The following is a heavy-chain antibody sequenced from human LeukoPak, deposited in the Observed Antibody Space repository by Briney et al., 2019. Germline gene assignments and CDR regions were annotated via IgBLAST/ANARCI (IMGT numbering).Heavy chain of an antibody. CDR3: AKDKGRYSGYTAFDY. CDR1: GFTFSSYA. J-gene: IGHJ4*02. CDR2: ICGSGGST. Sequence: QSGGSLRLSCAASGFTFSSYAMSWLRQAPGKGLEWVSAICGSGGSTYYADSVKGRFTISRDNSKNTLYLQMNSLRAEDTAVYYCAKDKGRYSGYTAFDYWGQGTLVTVSS. V-gene: IGHV3-23*01. D-gene: IGHD5-12*01.